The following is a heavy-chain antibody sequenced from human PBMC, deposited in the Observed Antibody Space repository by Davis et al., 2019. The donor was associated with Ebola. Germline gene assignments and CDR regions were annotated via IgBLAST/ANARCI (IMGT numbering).Heavy chain of an antibody. CDR1: GFSLTTSTMC. Sequence: SGPTLVKPTQTLTLTCTFSGFSLTTSTMCVSWIRQPPGKALEWLARIDWDDDKYYSTSLKTRLTISKDTSKNQVVLTMTNMDPVDTATYYCARTPLAVKQWLVQLGYYYYGMDVWGKGTTVTVSS. J-gene: IGHJ6*04. CDR3: ARTPLAVKQWLVQLGYYYYGMDV. V-gene: IGHV2-70*11. CDR2: IDWDDDK. D-gene: IGHD6-19*01.